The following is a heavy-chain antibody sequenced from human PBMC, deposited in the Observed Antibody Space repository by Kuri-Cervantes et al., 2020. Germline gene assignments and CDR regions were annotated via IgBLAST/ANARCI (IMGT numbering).Heavy chain of an antibody. J-gene: IGHJ4*02. V-gene: IGHV4-34*01. D-gene: IGHD4-17*01. CDR1: GGSISSYY. CDR2: INHSGST. Sequence: SETLSLTCTVSGGSISSYYWSWIRQPPGKGLEWIGEINHSGSTNYNPSLKSRVTISVDTSKNQFSLKLSSVTAADTAVYYCARGYDYGDHKYYFDYWGQGTLVTVSS. CDR3: ARGYDYGDHKYYFDY.